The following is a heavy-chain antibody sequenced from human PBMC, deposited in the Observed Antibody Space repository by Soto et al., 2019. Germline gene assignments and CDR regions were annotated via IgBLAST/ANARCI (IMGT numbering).Heavy chain of an antibody. J-gene: IGHJ6*02. CDR3: ARENGVYMVRGVCDYGMDV. CDR1: GYTFTSYG. CDR2: ISAYNGNT. D-gene: IGHD3-10*01. Sequence: ASVKVSCKASGYTFTSYGISWGRQAPGQGLEWMGWISAYNGNTNYAQKLQGRVTMTTDTSTSTAYMELRSLRSDDTAVYYCARENGVYMVRGVCDYGMDVWGQGTTVTVSS. V-gene: IGHV1-18*04.